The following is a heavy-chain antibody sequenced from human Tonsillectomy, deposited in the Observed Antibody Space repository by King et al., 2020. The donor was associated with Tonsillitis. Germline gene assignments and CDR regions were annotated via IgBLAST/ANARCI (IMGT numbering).Heavy chain of an antibody. J-gene: IGHJ4*02. CDR2: FLSFIGYI. D-gene: IGHD1-26*01. CDR3: ADAWSGRGY. CDR1: VCTSLTSP. V-gene: IGHV3-21*01. Sequence: SLRLSFASSVCTSLTSPLNFLLPSPFQFRSFFSSFLSFIGYIHYADSVKGRFTISRDDANKPLFLQMHSLRVEDTAVYYCADAWSGRGYWGQGTLVTVSS.